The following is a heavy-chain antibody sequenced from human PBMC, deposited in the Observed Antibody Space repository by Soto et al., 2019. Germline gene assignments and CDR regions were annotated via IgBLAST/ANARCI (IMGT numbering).Heavy chain of an antibody. Sequence: PGGSLRLSCAASGFTFKNYDMYWVRQAPGKGLERVSSIGNSGDTNYAGSVKGRFTISRENDRNALYLQMNSLRGGDTAVYFFVRAGVAPYYYYGMDVWGQGTTVTVSS. V-gene: IGHV3-13*01. CDR3: VRAGVAPYYYYGMDV. CDR2: IGNSGDT. J-gene: IGHJ6*02. D-gene: IGHD2-8*01. CDR1: GFTFKNYD.